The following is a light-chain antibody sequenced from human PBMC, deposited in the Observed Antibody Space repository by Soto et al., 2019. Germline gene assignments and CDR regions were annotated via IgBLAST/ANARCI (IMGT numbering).Light chain of an antibody. CDR2: AAS. J-gene: IGKJ3*01. Sequence: DIQMTQSPSTLSASVGDRVTITCRASQTIRNFLNWYQQKPGKAPSLLIYAASALQSGVPSRFSGSGSGTDFTLTISNLQPEDFATYYCQQGISFPPTFGPGTKVDIK. V-gene: IGKV1-12*01. CDR1: QTIRNF. CDR3: QQGISFPPT.